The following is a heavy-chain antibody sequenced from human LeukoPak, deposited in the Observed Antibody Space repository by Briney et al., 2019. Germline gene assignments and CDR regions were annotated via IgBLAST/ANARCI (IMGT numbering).Heavy chain of an antibody. D-gene: IGHD2-21*01. Sequence: GGTLRLSCAVSGITLSNYGMSWVRPAPGRGPEWVAGSGSGGGTNYADSLKGRFTISRDTPKNTLYLQMNSMRAEDTAVYFCAKRGIVVRAVLVVGFHKEAYFFDCWGQGALVTVSS. CDR3: AKRGIVVRAVLVVGFHKEAYFFDC. V-gene: IGHV3-23*01. CDR1: GITLSNYG. J-gene: IGHJ4*02. CDR2: SGSGGGT.